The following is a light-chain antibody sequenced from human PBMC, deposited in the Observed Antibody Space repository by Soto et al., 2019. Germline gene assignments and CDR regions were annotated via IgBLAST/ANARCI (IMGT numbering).Light chain of an antibody. Sequence: EVVLTQSPGTLSLSPVERATLSCMASQSVGSSYLAWYQQKPGQAPRLLIYGASSRATGIPDRFSGSGSGTDFTLTISRLEPEDFAVYYCQQYGSSPTFGQGTKVDIK. CDR1: QSVGSSY. CDR3: QQYGSSPT. V-gene: IGKV3-20*01. CDR2: GAS. J-gene: IGKJ1*01.